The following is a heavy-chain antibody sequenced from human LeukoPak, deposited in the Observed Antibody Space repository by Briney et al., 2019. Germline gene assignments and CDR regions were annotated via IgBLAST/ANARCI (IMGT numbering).Heavy chain of an antibody. Sequence: ASVKVSCKVSGGTFSNYGIGWVRQMPGKGLEWMGIIYPGDSDTRYSPSFQGQVTISADKSISTAYLQWSSLKASDTAMYYCARRRYYGSGSPTDYWGQGTLVTVSS. D-gene: IGHD3-10*01. CDR2: IYPGDSDT. J-gene: IGHJ4*02. V-gene: IGHV5-51*01. CDR3: ARRRYYGSGSPTDY. CDR1: GGTFSNYG.